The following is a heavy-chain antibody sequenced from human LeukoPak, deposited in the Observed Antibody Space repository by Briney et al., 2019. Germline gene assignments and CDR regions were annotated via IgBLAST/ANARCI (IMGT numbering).Heavy chain of an antibody. V-gene: IGHV3-7*01. CDR3: AREASITMIVPGAFDI. J-gene: IGHJ3*02. CDR2: MKQDGSEK. Sequence: GGSLRLSCAASGFSFTTYWMGWVRQAPGKGLEWVANMKQDGSEKYYVDSVKGRFTISRDNAKNSLYLQMNSLRAEDTAVYYCAREASITMIVPGAFDIWGQGTMVTVSS. CDR1: GFSFTTYW. D-gene: IGHD3-22*01.